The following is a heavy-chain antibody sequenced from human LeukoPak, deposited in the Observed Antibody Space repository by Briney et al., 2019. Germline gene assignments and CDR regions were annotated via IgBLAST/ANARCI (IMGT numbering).Heavy chain of an antibody. V-gene: IGHV6-1*01. Sequence: SQTLSLTCAISGDSVSSISVAWNWIRQSPSRGLEWLGRTYCRSKWYYEYAVSVKSRINISPDTSKSQFSLQLTSVTPEDTAVYYCSLARSEYHYGMDVWGQGTTVTVSS. CDR3: SLARSEYHYGMDV. J-gene: IGHJ6*02. CDR2: TYCRSKWYY. CDR1: GDSVSSISVA.